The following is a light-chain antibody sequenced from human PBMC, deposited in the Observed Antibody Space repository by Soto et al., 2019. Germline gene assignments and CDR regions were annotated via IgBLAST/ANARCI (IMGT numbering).Light chain of an antibody. CDR1: QSVSNNY. J-gene: IGKJ4*01. Sequence: IVLTQSPGTLSPSPGERATLSCRASQSVSNNYLAWYQQKPGQAPRLLIYGASNRATGIPDRFSGSGSGTDFTLTISRLEPEDFAVYYCQQYGSSPLTFGGGTKVDIK. CDR3: QQYGSSPLT. CDR2: GAS. V-gene: IGKV3-20*01.